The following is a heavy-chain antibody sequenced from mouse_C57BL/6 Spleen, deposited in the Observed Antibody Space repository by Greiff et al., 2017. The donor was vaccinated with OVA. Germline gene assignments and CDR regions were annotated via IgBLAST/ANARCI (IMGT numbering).Heavy chain of an antibody. J-gene: IGHJ4*01. CDR1: GYTFISYW. CDR2: IDPSDSYT. CDR3: AIRVDY. V-gene: IGHV1-50*01. Sequence: VQLQQPGAELVKPGVSVKLSCKASGYTFISYWMQWVKQRPGQGLVWIGEIDPSDSYTNYNQKFKGKATLTVDTSSSTAYTQLSSMTSEDSAVYYCAIRVDYWGQGTSVTVSS.